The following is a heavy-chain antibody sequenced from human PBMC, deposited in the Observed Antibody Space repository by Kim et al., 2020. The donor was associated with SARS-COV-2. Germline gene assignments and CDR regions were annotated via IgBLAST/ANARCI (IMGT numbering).Heavy chain of an antibody. D-gene: IGHD6-13*01. Sequence: GGSLRLSCAASGFNVSSNDMNWVRQAPGKGLEWVAVISNGGSTYYEISAESRFTTTCNNSTNTTQFHKMNRRAVDNAVDYCASTAGDWF. CDR2: ISNGGST. CDR3: ASTAGDWF. J-gene: IGHJ5*01. CDR1: GFNVSSND. V-gene: IGHV3-66*01.